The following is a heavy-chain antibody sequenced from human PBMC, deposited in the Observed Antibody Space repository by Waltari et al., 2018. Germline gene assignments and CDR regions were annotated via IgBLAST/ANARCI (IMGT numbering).Heavy chain of an antibody. D-gene: IGHD2-2*01. CDR3: ARGRRHIVVVPAAMVFDY. Sequence: QVQLQQWGAGLLKPSETLSLTCAVYGGSFSGYYWSWIRQPPGKGLEWIGEINHSGSTNYNPSLKSRVTISVDTSKNQFSLKLSSVTAADTAVYYCARGRRHIVVVPAAMVFDYWGQGTLVTVSS. CDR2: INHSGST. J-gene: IGHJ4*02. CDR1: GGSFSGYY. V-gene: IGHV4-34*01.